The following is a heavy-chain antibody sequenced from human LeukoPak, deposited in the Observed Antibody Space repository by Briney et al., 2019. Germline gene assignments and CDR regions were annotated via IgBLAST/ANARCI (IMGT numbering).Heavy chain of an antibody. V-gene: IGHV4-31*03. J-gene: IGHJ5*02. CDR2: IYYSGST. CDR1: GGSISSGGYY. D-gene: IGHD1-20*01. CDR3: ARDPGGITGPSKWFDP. Sequence: SETLSLTCTVSGGSISSGGYYWSWIRQHPGKGLEWIGYIYYSGSTYYNPSLKSRVTISVDTSKNQFSLKLSSVTAADTAVYYYARDPGGITGPSKWFDPWGQGTLVTVSS.